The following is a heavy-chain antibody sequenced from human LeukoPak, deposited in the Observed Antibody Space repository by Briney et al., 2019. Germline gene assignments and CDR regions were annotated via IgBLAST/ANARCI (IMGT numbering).Heavy chain of an antibody. CDR1: GYTFNSYG. J-gene: IGHJ4*02. CDR2: ISAYNGHT. V-gene: IGHV1-18*01. D-gene: IGHD3-16*02. CDR3: AKKPLGELSLQLDY. Sequence: ASVKVSCKASGYTFNSYGISWVRQAPGQGLEWMVYISAYNGHTNYAQNLQGRVTMTTDTSTSTAYMELRSLRSDDTAVYYCAKKPLGELSLQLDYWGQGTLVTVSS.